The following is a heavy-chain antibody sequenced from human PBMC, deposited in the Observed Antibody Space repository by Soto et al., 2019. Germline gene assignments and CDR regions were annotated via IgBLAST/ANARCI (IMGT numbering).Heavy chain of an antibody. V-gene: IGHV5-51*01. Sequence: GESLKISCKGSGYSFTNYRIAWVRQMPGKGLEYMGIIYPSDSDTRYSPSFQGQVTISADKSISTAYLQWSSLKASDTAIYYCARHGFYGDYSSNYFDPWGQGTLVTVSS. CDR3: ARHGFYGDYSSNYFDP. CDR1: GYSFTNYR. J-gene: IGHJ5*02. D-gene: IGHD4-17*01. CDR2: IYPSDSDT.